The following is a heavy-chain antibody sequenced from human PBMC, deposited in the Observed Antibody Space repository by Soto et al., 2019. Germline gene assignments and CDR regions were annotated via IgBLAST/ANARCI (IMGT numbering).Heavy chain of an antibody. D-gene: IGHD2-15*01. CDR1: GGSISSSDYS. Sequence: QLQLQESGSGLVKPSQTLSLTCAVSGGSISSSDYSWCWIRQPPGKGLEWIGYIYHSGSTYYNPSLKSRVTISVDRSKNQFSLKLSSVTAADTAVYYCASTQYGGKSSGAFDIWGQGTMVTVSS. CDR3: ASTQYGGKSSGAFDI. CDR2: IYHSGST. J-gene: IGHJ3*02. V-gene: IGHV4-30-2*01.